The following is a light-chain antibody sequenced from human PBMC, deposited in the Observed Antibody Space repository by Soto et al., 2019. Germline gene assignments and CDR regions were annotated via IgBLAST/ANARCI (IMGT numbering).Light chain of an antibody. CDR1: QSLVFSDGDTY. CDR2: KVS. J-gene: IGKJ1*01. V-gene: IGKV2-30*01. CDR3: LQLNHWPWT. Sequence: DVVLTQSPLSLPVALGQPASISCTSSQSLVFSDGDTYFSWFHQRPGHSPRRLSYKVSNRDSGVSDRFSGSGSGTDCTLEISRVEAEDVGVYYCLQLNHWPWTFGQGTKVEI.